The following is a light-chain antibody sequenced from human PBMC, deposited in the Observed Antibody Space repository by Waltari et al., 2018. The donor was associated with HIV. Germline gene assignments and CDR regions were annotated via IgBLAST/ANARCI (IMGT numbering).Light chain of an antibody. CDR3: CSYAGSYTLV. CDR2: DVS. J-gene: IGLJ3*02. CDR1: SSDVGGYNY. Sequence: QSALTQPRSVSGSPGQSVTISCTGTSSDVGGYNYVSWYQQHPGKAPKLMIYDVSKRPSGLRDRFSGSKSGNTASLTISGLQAEDEADYYCCSYAGSYTLVFGGGTKLTVL. V-gene: IGLV2-11*01.